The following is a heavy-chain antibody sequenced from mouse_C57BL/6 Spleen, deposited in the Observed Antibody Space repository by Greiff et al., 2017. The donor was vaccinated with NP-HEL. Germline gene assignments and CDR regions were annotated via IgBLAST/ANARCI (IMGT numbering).Heavy chain of an antibody. V-gene: IGHV1-26*01. CDR2: INPNNGGT. CDR1: GYTFTDYY. CDR3: ARGDYAMDY. J-gene: IGHJ4*01. Sequence: EVQLQQSGPELVKPGASVKISCKASGYTFTDYYMNWVKQSHGKSLEWIGDINPNNGGTSYNQKFKAKATLPVDKSSSTAYMELRSLTSEDSAVYYCARGDYAMDYWGQGTSVTVSS.